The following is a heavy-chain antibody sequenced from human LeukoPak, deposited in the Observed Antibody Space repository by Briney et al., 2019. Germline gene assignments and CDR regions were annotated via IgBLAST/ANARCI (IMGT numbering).Heavy chain of an antibody. CDR2: IRYDGSNK. D-gene: IGHD6-13*01. V-gene: IGHV3-30*02. CDR3: AKDADSSSWYVWYFDL. Sequence: PGGSLRLSCAASGFTFSSYGMHWVRQAPGKGLEWVAFIRYDGSNKYYADSVKGRFTISRDNSKNTLYLQMNSLRAEDTAVYYCAKDADSSSWYVWYFDLWGGGPLVPVSS. J-gene: IGHJ2*01. CDR1: GFTFSSYG.